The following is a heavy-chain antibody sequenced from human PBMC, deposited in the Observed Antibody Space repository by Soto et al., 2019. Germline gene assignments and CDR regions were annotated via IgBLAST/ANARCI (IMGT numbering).Heavy chain of an antibody. CDR3: ARGQSGIYGGLDY. CDR2: INRSGGTT. J-gene: IGHJ4*02. CDR1: GYVFTSFL. D-gene: IGHD1-26*01. Sequence: QVQLVQSGAEVLKPGAAVKVSCKASGYVFTSFLMHWVRQAPGQGLEWMGIINRSGGTTTLAQKFQGRVTMTRDTSTNTVYMEVSSLRSDDTAVYYCARGQSGIYGGLDYWGQGTLVTVSS. V-gene: IGHV1-46*01.